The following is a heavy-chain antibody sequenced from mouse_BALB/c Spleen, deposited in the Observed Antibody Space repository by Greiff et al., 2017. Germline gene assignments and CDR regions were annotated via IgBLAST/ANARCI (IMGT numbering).Heavy chain of an antibody. V-gene: IGHV14-3*02. CDR3: ARSYGYGWYFDV. CDR1: GFNIKDTY. D-gene: IGHD1-2*01. J-gene: IGHJ1*01. CDR2: IDPANGNT. Sequence: EVKLMESGAELVKPGASVKLSCTASGFNIKDTYMHWVKQRPEQGLEWIGRIDPANGNTKYDPKFQGKATITADTSSNTAYLQLSSLTSEDTAVYYCARSYGYGWYFDVWGAGTTVTVSS.